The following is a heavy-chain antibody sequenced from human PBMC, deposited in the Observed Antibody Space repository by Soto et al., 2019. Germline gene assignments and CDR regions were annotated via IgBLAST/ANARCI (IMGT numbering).Heavy chain of an antibody. CDR1: GDTFTTYY. J-gene: IGHJ4*02. CDR2: INPSGCGA. CDR3: VRGGSVVVVTAPFDY. D-gene: IGHD2-21*02. Sequence: QVQLVQSGAGVKKPGASVTVSCKASGDTFTTYYLHWVRQAPGQGLEWLGMINPSGCGATYAQKFLGRLTMTRATSTNTVDMELSSLISEDTAVYYCVRGGSVVVVTAPFDYWGQVTLVTVSS. V-gene: IGHV1-46*03.